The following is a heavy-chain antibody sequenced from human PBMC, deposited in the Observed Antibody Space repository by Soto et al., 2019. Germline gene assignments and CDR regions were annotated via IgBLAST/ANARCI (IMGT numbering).Heavy chain of an antibody. V-gene: IGHV1-3*01. CDR3: ARALYYDFWSGYYVSGMDV. CDR1: GYTFTSYA. D-gene: IGHD3-3*01. Sequence: ASVKVSCKASGYTFTSYAMHWVRQAPGQGLEWMGWINAGNGNTKYSQKFQGRVTITRDTSASTAYMELSSLRSEDTAVYYCARALYYDFWSGYYVSGMDVWGQGXTVTVYS. J-gene: IGHJ6*02. CDR2: INAGNGNT.